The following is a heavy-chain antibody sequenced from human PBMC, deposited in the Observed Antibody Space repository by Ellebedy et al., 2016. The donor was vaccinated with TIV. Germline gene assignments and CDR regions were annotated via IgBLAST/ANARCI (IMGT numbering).Heavy chain of an antibody. Sequence: SQTLSLTCVISGDSVSTDIGWNWIRQSPSRGLEWLGRTYYRSKWNNDYAVPLKSRITINPDTSKNLFSLQLNSVTPEDTAVYYCARGWFGSGMGVWGQGTTVTVSS. CDR2: TYYRSKWNN. J-gene: IGHJ6*02. D-gene: IGHD3-10*01. CDR1: GDSVSTDIG. V-gene: IGHV6-1*01. CDR3: ARGWFGSGMGV.